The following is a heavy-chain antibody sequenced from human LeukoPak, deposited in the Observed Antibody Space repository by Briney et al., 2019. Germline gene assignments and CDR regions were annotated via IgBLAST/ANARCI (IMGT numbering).Heavy chain of an antibody. Sequence: ASVKVSCKASGYTFTSYGISWVRQAPGQGLEWMGWISAYNGNTNYAQKFQGRVTMTRDTSISTAYMELSRVRSDDTAVYYCARGDYFGNFGIGTSYYYYYMDVWGKGTTVTVSS. D-gene: IGHD2/OR15-2a*01. CDR3: ARGDYFGNFGIGTSYYYYYMDV. CDR1: GYTFTSYG. J-gene: IGHJ6*03. V-gene: IGHV1-18*01. CDR2: ISAYNGNT.